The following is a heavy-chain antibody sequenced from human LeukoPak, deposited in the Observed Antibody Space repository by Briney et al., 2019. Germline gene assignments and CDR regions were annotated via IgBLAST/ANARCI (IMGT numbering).Heavy chain of an antibody. CDR2: ISGRGDSA. CDR1: GLNFKFYA. V-gene: IGHV3-23*01. Sequence: TGGSLRLSCAVSGLNFKFYAMSWVRQAPGKGLEWVSGISGRGDSADYADSVKGRFTISRDNSENTLYLRLNSLRVEDTATYYCVKDRYCPEVTCFGGGFEYWGQGTLVVVSS. J-gene: IGHJ4*02. CDR3: VKDRYCPEVTCFGGGFEY. D-gene: IGHD2-8*02.